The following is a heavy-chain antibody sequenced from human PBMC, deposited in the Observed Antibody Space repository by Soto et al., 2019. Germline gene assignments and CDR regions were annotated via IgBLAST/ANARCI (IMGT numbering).Heavy chain of an antibody. V-gene: IGHV4-30-2*01. Sequence: SETLSLTCAVSGGPISSRTYSWSWIRQPPGKGLEWIGYIYHSGSTYYNPSLKSRVTISVDRSKNQFSLKLSSVTAADTAVYYCARVPGPWGQGTLVTVPS. CDR3: ARVPGP. CDR2: IYHSGST. J-gene: IGHJ5*02. CDR1: GGPISSRTYS.